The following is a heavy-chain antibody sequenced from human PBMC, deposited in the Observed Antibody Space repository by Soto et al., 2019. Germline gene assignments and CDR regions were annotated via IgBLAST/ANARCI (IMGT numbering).Heavy chain of an antibody. V-gene: IGHV3-23*01. D-gene: IGHD6-6*01. CDR3: AKDGSKIAARRKGFDY. Sequence: GGSLRLSCAASGFTFSSYAMSWVRQAPGKGLEWVSAISGSGGSTYYADSVKGRFTISRDNSKNTLYLQMNSLRAEDTAVYYCAKDGSKIAARRKGFDYWGQGTLVTVSS. CDR1: GFTFSSYA. CDR2: ISGSGGST. J-gene: IGHJ4*02.